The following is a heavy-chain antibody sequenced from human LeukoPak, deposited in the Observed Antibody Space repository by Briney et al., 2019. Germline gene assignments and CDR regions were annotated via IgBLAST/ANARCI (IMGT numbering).Heavy chain of an antibody. D-gene: IGHD1-14*01. CDR3: AKDNPPHGH. V-gene: IGHV1-69*13. CDR2: ITPIFRTP. Sequence: ASVKVSCKASGGTFSSTTINWVRQAPGQGLEWMGGITPIFRTPNYAQKFQGRVTITAVESMSTAYTELSSLRSEDTAVYYCAKDNPPHGHWGQGTLVTVSS. J-gene: IGHJ4*02. CDR1: GGTFSSTT.